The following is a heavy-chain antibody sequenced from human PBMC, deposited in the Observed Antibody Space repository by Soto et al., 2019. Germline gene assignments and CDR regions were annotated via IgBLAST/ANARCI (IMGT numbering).Heavy chain of an antibody. CDR3: AHGSIGSYDY. D-gene: IGHD3-16*01. V-gene: IGHV2-5*02. J-gene: IGHJ4*02. Sequence: SGPTLVNPTQTLTLTCTFSGFSLSTSGVGVGWIRQPPGKALEWLALIYWDDDQRYSPSLKSRLTITKDTSKNQVVLTMINMDPVDTATYYCAHGSIGSYDYWGQGTLVTVSS. CDR1: GFSLSTSGVG. CDR2: IYWDDDQ.